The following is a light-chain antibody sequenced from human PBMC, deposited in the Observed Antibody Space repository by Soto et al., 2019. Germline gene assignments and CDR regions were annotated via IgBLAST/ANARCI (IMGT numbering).Light chain of an antibody. V-gene: IGLV7-46*01. Sequence: QAVVTQEPSLTVSPGETVTLTCGSSAGAVTSGHYPYWFQQKPGQAPRTLIYDTSHKHSWTPSRFSGSLLGGKAALTLSGAQPEDEADYYCLLSYSGVHWVFGGGTKLTVL. CDR1: AGAVTSGHY. CDR2: DTS. J-gene: IGLJ3*02. CDR3: LLSYSGVHWV.